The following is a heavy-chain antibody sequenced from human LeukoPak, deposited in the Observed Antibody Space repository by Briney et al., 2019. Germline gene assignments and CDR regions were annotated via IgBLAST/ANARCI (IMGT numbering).Heavy chain of an antibody. J-gene: IGHJ4*02. CDR3: ARRKLLWFGELFDY. Sequence: PSETLSLTCTVSVGSISSYYWSWIRQPPGKGLGWIGYIYYSGSTNYNPSLKSRVTISVDTSKNQFSLKLSSVTAADTAVYYCARRKLLWFGELFDYWGQGTLVTVSS. CDR1: VGSISSYY. D-gene: IGHD3-10*01. CDR2: IYYSGST. V-gene: IGHV4-59*12.